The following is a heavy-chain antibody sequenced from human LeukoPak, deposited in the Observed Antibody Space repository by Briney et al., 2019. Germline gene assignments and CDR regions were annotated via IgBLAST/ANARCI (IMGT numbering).Heavy chain of an antibody. V-gene: IGHV3-74*01. Sequence: GGSLRLSCTASGFTFSSTWMHWVHQAPGKGLVWVSRINSDGSSTIYADSVKGRFTISRDNAKNSLYLQMNSLRAEDTAVYYCARDWSAYSGYEEFDYWGQGTLVTVSS. CDR1: GFTFSSTW. J-gene: IGHJ4*02. D-gene: IGHD5-12*01. CDR3: ARDWSAYSGYEEFDY. CDR2: INSDGSST.